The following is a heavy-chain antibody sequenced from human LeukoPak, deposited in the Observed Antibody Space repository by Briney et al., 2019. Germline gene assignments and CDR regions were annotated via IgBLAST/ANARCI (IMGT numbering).Heavy chain of an antibody. CDR2: INSDGSST. Sequence: GGSLRLSCAASGFTFSSYWMHWVRQAPGKGLVWVSRINSDGSSTSYADSVKGRFTISRDNAKNTLYLQMNSLRAEDTAVYYCARGDRPAHDFWSGIAYYMDVWGKGTTVTVSS. J-gene: IGHJ6*03. CDR3: ARGDRPAHDFWSGIAYYMDV. V-gene: IGHV3-74*01. CDR1: GFTFSSYW. D-gene: IGHD3-3*01.